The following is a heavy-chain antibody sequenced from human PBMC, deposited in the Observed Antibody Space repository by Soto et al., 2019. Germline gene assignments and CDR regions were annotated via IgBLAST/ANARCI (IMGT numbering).Heavy chain of an antibody. Sequence: QVQLVESGGGVVQPGRSLRLSCAASGFTFSSNGMHWVRQAPGKGLEWVAVMSNDGSHTSYADSAKGRFTISRDNSKNTLYLHMNSLRAEDSGIYYCTKGCSSSSNCYIIDYWGQGALVTVSS. CDR1: GFTFSSNG. CDR3: TKGCSSSSNCYIIDY. CDR2: MSNDGSHT. D-gene: IGHD2-15*01. J-gene: IGHJ4*02. V-gene: IGHV3-30*18.